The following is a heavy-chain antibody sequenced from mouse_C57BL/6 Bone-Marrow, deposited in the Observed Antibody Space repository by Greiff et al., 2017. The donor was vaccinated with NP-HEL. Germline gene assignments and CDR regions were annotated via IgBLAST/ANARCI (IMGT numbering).Heavy chain of an antibody. CDR2: ICSGGST. CDR1: GFSLTSYG. Sequence: VQGVESGPGLVQPSQSLSITCTVSGFSLTSYGVHWVRQSPGQGLEWLGVICSGGSTDYTAAFISRLSISKDNSKSQVFFKMNSLQADDTAIDYCAGTWIYDGDYGYFDVGGTGTTVTVSS. V-gene: IGHV2-2*01. D-gene: IGHD2-3*01. CDR3: AGTWIYDGDYGYFDV. J-gene: IGHJ1*03.